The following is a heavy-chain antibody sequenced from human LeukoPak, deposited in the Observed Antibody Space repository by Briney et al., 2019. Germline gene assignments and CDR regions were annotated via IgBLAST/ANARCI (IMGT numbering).Heavy chain of an antibody. V-gene: IGHV1-18*01. Sequence: ASVKVSCKASGYTFNTYGITWVRQAPGQGLEWMGWISPFNGNTNYAQKFQGRVTLTTDTSTSTAYMELSSLRSEDTAVYYCARALGYCSSTSCQEDWGQGTLVTVSS. CDR1: GYTFNTYG. CDR3: ARALGYCSSTSCQED. D-gene: IGHD2-2*01. CDR2: ISPFNGNT. J-gene: IGHJ4*02.